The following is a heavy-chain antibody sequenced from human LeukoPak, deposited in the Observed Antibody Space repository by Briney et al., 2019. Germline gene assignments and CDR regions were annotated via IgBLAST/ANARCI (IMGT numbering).Heavy chain of an antibody. Sequence: SETLSLTCAVYGGSFSGYYWSWIRQPPGKGLEWIGEINHSGSTNYNLSLKSRVTISVDTSKNQFSLKLSSVTAADTAVYYCARVPLTKIVVVYQLLWAYGMDVWGQGATVTVSS. CDR1: GGSFSGYY. V-gene: IGHV4-34*01. CDR3: ARVPLTKIVVVYQLLWAYGMDV. CDR2: INHSGST. D-gene: IGHD2-2*01. J-gene: IGHJ6*02.